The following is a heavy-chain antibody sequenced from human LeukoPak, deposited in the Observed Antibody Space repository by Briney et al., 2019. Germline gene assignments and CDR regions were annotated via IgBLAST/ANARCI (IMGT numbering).Heavy chain of an antibody. CDR1: GYMFTGYY. J-gene: IGHJ4*02. V-gene: IGHV1-2*02. CDR3: ARGYCSGDCFTLFDY. CDR2: FNPNSGGT. D-gene: IGHD2-21*02. Sequence: ASVKVSCKASGYMFTGYYMHWVRQAPGQGLEWMGWFNPNSGGTNYAQKFQGRVTMTRDTSISTAYMELSSLRSDDTAVYYCARGYCSGDCFTLFDYWGQGTLVTVSS.